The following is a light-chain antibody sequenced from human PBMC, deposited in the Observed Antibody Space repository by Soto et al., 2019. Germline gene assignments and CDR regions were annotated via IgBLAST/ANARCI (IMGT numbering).Light chain of an antibody. CDR3: MQGTHWPPYT. CDR1: QSLAYIDGNTY. Sequence: DVVMTQSPLSLPVTLGQPASISCRSSQSLAYIDGNTYLNWFQQRPGQSPRRLIYKVSNRDSGVPDRFSGSGSGTDFTLKISRVEAEDFGVYYCMQGTHWPPYTFGQGTKLEIK. V-gene: IGKV2-30*01. J-gene: IGKJ2*01. CDR2: KVS.